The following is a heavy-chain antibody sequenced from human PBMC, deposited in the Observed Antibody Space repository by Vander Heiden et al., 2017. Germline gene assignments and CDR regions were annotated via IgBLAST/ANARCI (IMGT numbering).Heavy chain of an antibody. CDR3: ARSLYSGSGVFDY. V-gene: IGHV4-61*01. CDR2: IYYSGRT. D-gene: IGHD1-26*01. CDR1: GGSVSSGSYY. J-gene: IGHJ4*02. Sequence: VQLQESGPGLGMPSETMSPTCTVTGGSVSSGSYYWSWIRQPPGKGLEWIEYIYYSGRTNYNPSLKSRVTISVDTSKNQFSLKLSSVTAADTAVYYCARSLYSGSGVFDYWGQGTLVTVSS.